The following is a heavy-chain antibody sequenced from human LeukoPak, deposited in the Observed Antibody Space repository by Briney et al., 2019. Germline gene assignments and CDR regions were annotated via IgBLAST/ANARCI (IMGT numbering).Heavy chain of an antibody. CDR1: GFTFDDYA. V-gene: IGHV3-9*01. CDR2: ISWNSGSI. D-gene: IGHD2-8*01. J-gene: IGHJ2*01. Sequence: QPGGSLRLSCAASGFTFDDYAMHWVRHAPGKGLEWVSGISWNSGSIGYADSVKGRFTISRDNAKNSLYLQMNSLRAEDTALYYCARAPVSVYWYFDLWGRGTLVTVSS. CDR3: ARAPVSVYWYFDL.